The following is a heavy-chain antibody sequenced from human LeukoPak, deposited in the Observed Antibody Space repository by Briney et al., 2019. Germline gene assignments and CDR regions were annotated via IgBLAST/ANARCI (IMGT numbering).Heavy chain of an antibody. D-gene: IGHD2-2*01. Sequence: SETLSLTCAVYGGSFSGYYWSWIRQPPGKGLEWIGEINHSGSTNYNPSLESRVTISVDTSKNQFSLKLSSVTAADTAVYYCARAPFVSVVVPAAKGGDAFDIWGQGTMVTVSS. J-gene: IGHJ3*02. CDR1: GGSFSGYY. V-gene: IGHV4-34*01. CDR3: ARAPFVSVVVPAAKGGDAFDI. CDR2: INHSGST.